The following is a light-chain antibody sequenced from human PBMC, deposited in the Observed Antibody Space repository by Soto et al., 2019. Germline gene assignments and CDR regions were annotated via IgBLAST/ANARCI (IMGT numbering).Light chain of an antibody. Sequence: ERVMTQSPATLSVSPGERATLSCRASQSVSSNLAWYQQKPGQAPRLLIYGASTRATGIPARFSGSGSGTEFTLTISSLQSEDVAVYYCQQYNNWPPVTFGQGTKVDIK. CDR1: QSVSSN. CDR3: QQYNNWPPVT. J-gene: IGKJ1*01. V-gene: IGKV3-15*01. CDR2: GAS.